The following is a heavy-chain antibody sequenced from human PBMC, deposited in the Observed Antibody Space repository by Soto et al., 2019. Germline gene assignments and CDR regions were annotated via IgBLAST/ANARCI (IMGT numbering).Heavy chain of an antibody. CDR1: GFTFSSYA. J-gene: IGHJ4*02. D-gene: IGHD2-2*02. Sequence: LRLSCAASGFTFSSYAMSWVRQAPGKGLEWVSAISGSGGSTYYADSVKGRFTISRDNSKNTLYLQMNSLRAEDTAVYYCAKDYPHIVVVPAAIPGFDYWGQGTLVTVSS. CDR2: ISGSGGST. V-gene: IGHV3-23*01. CDR3: AKDYPHIVVVPAAIPGFDY.